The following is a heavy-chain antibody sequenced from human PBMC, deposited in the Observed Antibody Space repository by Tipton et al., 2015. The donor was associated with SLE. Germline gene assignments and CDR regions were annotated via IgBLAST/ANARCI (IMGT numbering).Heavy chain of an antibody. V-gene: IGHV3-23*01. Sequence: SLRLSCAASGFTFSSYAMSWVRQAPGKGLEWVSAISGSGGSTYYADSVKGRFTISRDNSKNTLYLQMKSLRAEDTAVYYCAKDSLCSITSCYRYWGQGTLVTVSS. D-gene: IGHD2-2*01. CDR2: ISGSGGST. J-gene: IGHJ4*02. CDR3: AKDSLCSITSCYRY. CDR1: GFTFSSYA.